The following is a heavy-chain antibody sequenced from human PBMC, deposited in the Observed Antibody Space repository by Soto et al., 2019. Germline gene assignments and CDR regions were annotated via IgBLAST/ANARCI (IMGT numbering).Heavy chain of an antibody. J-gene: IGHJ4*02. CDR2: IYYSGST. D-gene: IGHD3-10*01. V-gene: IGHV4-59*01. Sequence: TLSLTCTVSGGSISSYYWSWIRQPPGKGLEWIGYIYYSGSTNYNPSLKSRVTISVDTSKNQFSLKLSSVTAADTAVYYCARDYGSGSYDYWGQGTLVTVSS. CDR3: ARDYGSGSYDY. CDR1: GGSISSYY.